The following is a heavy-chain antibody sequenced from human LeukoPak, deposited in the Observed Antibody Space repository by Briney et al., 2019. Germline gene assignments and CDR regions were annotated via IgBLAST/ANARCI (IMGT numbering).Heavy chain of an antibody. D-gene: IGHD4-23*01. V-gene: IGHV3-7*01. CDR1: GFTFSNYW. CDR3: ARDYGGNSDY. J-gene: IGHJ4*02. Sequence: GGSLRLSCAASGFTFSNYWMTWVRQAAGEGLEWVANIKQDGSEKYYVDSVKGRFTISRDNAKNSLYLQMNSLRAEDTAVYYCARDYGGNSDYWGEGTLVTVPS. CDR2: IKQDGSEK.